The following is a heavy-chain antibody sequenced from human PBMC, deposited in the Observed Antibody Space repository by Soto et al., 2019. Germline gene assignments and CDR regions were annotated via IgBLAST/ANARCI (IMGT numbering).Heavy chain of an antibody. J-gene: IGHJ4*02. Sequence: EVQLLDSGGGLVQPGGSLRLSCAASGFSFSSFAMSWVRQAPGKGLEWVSTITGSGGSTFYADSVKGRFTISRDNSKNTLSVQMNSLRAEDTAVYYCAKDPRAWSCFGSWGQGTLVTVSS. CDR3: AKDPRAWSCFGS. V-gene: IGHV3-23*01. CDR2: ITGSGGST. D-gene: IGHD2-15*01. CDR1: GFSFSSFA.